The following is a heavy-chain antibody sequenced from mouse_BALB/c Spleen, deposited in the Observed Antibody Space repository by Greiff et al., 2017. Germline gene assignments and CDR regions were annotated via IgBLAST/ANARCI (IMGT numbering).Heavy chain of an antibody. Sequence: VQLKESGAELVKPGASVKLSCTASGFNIKDTYMHWVKQRPEQGLEWIGRIDPANGNTKYDPKFQGKATITADTSSNTAYLQLSSLTSEDTAVYYCASGGNLYYYAMDYWGQGTSVTVSS. V-gene: IGHV14-3*02. D-gene: IGHD2-1*01. CDR1: GFNIKDTY. CDR3: ASGGNLYYYAMDY. J-gene: IGHJ4*01. CDR2: IDPANGNT.